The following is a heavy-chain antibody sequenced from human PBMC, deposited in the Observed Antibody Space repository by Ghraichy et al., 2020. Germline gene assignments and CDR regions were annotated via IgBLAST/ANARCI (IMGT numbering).Heavy chain of an antibody. CDR2: ISAYNGNT. CDR3: ARDDRFSSYDFWSGYRYYYYGMDV. Sequence: ASVKVSCKASGYTFTSYGISWVRQAPGQGLEWMGWISAYNGNTNYAQKLQGRVTMTTDTSTSTAYMELRSLRSDDTAVYYCARDDRFSSYDFWSGYRYYYYGMDVWGQGTTVTVSS. D-gene: IGHD3-3*01. CDR1: GYTFTSYG. V-gene: IGHV1-18*01. J-gene: IGHJ6*02.